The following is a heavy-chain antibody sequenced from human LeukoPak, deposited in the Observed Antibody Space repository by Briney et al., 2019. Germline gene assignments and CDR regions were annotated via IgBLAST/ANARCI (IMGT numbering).Heavy chain of an antibody. V-gene: IGHV3-7*03. Sequence: HPGGALRLSCAASGFTFSGYWMTWVRQAPGKGLEWVANLRPDGSDKYYADSVKGRFTISRDNAKNSRYLQMNGLRAGDTAIYYCAKDKVPDSRWQVDYWGQGTLVTVSS. J-gene: IGHJ4*02. CDR3: AKDKVPDSRWQVDY. D-gene: IGHD6-13*01. CDR1: GFTFSGYW. CDR2: LRPDGSDK.